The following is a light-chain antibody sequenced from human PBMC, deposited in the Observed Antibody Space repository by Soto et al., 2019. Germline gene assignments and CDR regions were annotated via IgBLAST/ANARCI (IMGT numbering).Light chain of an antibody. CDR1: EGVTTTF. J-gene: IGKJ2*01. CDR3: HYDGHGVDT. CDR2: GAS. V-gene: IGKV3-20*01. Sequence: VLTQSPGSLSLSPGERATLSCRASEGVTTTFIAWYQQQPGQPPRLLIFGASSRAAGIPDRFTGIGSGTDFSLAISRLEPADSAVYFWHYDGHGVDTFGQGTQLEI.